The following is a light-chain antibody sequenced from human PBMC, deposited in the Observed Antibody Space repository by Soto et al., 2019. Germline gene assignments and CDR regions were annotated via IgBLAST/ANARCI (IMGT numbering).Light chain of an antibody. Sequence: DIVMTQSPDSLAVSLGERATINCKSSQSLLHLAWYQQNPGQPPKLLIYWASTRESGVPDRFSGSASGTDFILTITSLKAEDVAVYYSQQYYTTPVTFGQGTKVELK. V-gene: IGKV4-1*01. J-gene: IGKJ1*01. CDR2: WAS. CDR3: QQYYTTPVT. CDR1: QSLLH.